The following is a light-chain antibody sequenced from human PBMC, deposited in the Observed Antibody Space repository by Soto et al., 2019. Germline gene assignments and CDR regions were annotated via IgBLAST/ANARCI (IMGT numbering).Light chain of an antibody. Sequence: DIQMTQSPPTLSASVGDRVTITCRASQSLNDWLAWYQQKPGKAPKLLIYKARSLESGVPSRFSGSGSGTEFILTISSLGSLVFATYVCLQCMDCHSWTFGQGTNVEI. CDR2: KAR. CDR3: LQCMDCHSWT. V-gene: IGKV1-5*03. CDR1: QSLNDW. J-gene: IGKJ1*01.